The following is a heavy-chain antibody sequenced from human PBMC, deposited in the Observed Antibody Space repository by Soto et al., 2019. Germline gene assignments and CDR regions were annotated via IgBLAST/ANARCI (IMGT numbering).Heavy chain of an antibody. V-gene: IGHV4-61*01. CDR1: GGSVSSENYY. CDR2: MHYSGST. Sequence: PSETLSLTCTVSGGSVSSENYYWNWIRQPPGKRLEWIGYMHYSGSTNYNPSLKSRVTISVDRSKNQFSLRLSSVTAADTAVYYCASWYSSTWSNFDYWGQGMLVTVSS. J-gene: IGHJ4*02. D-gene: IGHD6-13*01. CDR3: ASWYSSTWSNFDY.